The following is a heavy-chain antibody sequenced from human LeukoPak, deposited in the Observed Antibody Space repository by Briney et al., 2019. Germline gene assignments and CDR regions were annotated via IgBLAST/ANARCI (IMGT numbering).Heavy chain of an antibody. Sequence: PGGSLRLSCTASGFTFSIYSMNWVRQAPGKGLEWVSSISSSSNSIYYADSVKGQYTISRDNAKNSLYLQMNSLRAEDTAVYYCARGSSCSSTSCYTTGLFDYWGQGTLVTVSS. CDR3: ARGSSCSSTSCYTTGLFDY. CDR1: GFTFSIYS. CDR2: ISSSSNSI. V-gene: IGHV3-21*01. J-gene: IGHJ4*02. D-gene: IGHD2-2*01.